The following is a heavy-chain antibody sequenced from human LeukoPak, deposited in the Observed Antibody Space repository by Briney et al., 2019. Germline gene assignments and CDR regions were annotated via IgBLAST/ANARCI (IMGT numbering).Heavy chain of an antibody. CDR2: ISDTGNT. CDR3: AALSRNGYYTVGSFDF. Sequence: PSETLSLTCTISRGSISKYYWSWIRQPPGQGLQWLAYISDTGNTHYDPSLQSRVTISVDTSKKQFSLRLTSVTAADTAVYFCAALSRNGYYTVGSFDFWGQGTVVTVSS. V-gene: IGHV4-59*01. D-gene: IGHD3-3*01. CDR1: RGSISKYY. J-gene: IGHJ4*02.